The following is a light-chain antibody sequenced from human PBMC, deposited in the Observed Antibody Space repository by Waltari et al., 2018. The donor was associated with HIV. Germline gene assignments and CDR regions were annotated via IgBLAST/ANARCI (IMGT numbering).Light chain of an antibody. CDR1: SHNVGNQG. CDR2: RNN. Sequence: QAGLTQPPSVSKDLRQTATLTCTGNSHNVGNQGATWLQHHQGHPPNLLSYRNNNRPSGISERFSASRSSNTASLTVTGLQPGDGADYYCSAWDSSLGAWVFGGGTKLTVL. J-gene: IGLJ3*02. V-gene: IGLV10-54*04. CDR3: SAWDSSLGAWV.